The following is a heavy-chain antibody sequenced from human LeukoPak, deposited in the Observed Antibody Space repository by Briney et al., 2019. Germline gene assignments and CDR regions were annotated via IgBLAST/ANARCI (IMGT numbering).Heavy chain of an antibody. J-gene: IGHJ4*02. CDR2: INLNSGDT. CDR1: GYTFTGYY. V-gene: IGHV1-2*02. D-gene: IGHD3-16*01. Sequence: GASVKVSYKASGYTFTGYYIHWVRQAPGQGLEWMGWINLNSGDTNYAQKFQGRVAMTRDTSISTAYMELSRLRSDDTAVYYCARGVLRDHFDYWGQGTLVIVSS. CDR3: ARGVLRDHFDY.